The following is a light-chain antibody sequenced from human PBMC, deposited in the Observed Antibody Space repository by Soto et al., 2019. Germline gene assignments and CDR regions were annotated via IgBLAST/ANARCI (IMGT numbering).Light chain of an antibody. Sequence: QSVLTQPASVSGSPGQSITISCTGTSSDVGAYNYVSWYQQHPGKAPKLMIYEVSNRPSGVSNRFSGSKSGNTASLTISGLQAEDEADYYCSSNTRGSTVVFGGGTKLTVL. CDR3: SSNTRGSTVV. CDR1: SSDVGAYNY. V-gene: IGLV2-14*01. CDR2: EVS. J-gene: IGLJ3*02.